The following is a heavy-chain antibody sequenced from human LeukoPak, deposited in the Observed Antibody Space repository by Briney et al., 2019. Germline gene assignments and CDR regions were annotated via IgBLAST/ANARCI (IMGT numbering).Heavy chain of an antibody. J-gene: IGHJ5*02. Sequence: KPSETLSLTCAVYGGSFSGYYWSWIRQPPGKGLEWIGEINHSGSTNYNPSLKSRVTISVDTSKNQFSLKLSSVTAADTAVYYRAREGWLRYTQYNWFDPWGQGTLVTVSS. CDR2: INHSGST. V-gene: IGHV4-34*01. CDR1: GGSFSGYY. D-gene: IGHD5-12*01. CDR3: AREGWLRYTQYNWFDP.